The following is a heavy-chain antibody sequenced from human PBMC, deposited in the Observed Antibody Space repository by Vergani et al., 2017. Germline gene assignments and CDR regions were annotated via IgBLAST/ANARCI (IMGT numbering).Heavy chain of an antibody. J-gene: IGHJ6*02. D-gene: IGHD2-21*01. V-gene: IGHV3-15*07. CDR3: TTDPRYCGDGSCYLLRDHNYYGMDG. Sequence: EVQLVESGGGIVKPGGSLRLSCVASGFSFRNAWMNWVRRTPGKGLEWVGRIKSTFERETTDYAAAVKGRLTISRADSKNTLFLQMNGLKTEDIGVYYCTTDPRYCGDGSCYLLRDHNYYGMDGWVQGTTVTVSS. CDR2: IKSTFERETT. CDR1: GFSFRNAW.